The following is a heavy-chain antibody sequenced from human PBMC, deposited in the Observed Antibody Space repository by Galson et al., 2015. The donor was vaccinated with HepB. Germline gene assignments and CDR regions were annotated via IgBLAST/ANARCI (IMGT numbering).Heavy chain of an antibody. J-gene: IGHJ5*02. CDR3: ARAGYYDSGTLLDPLKLVEKYDWFDP. CDR2: SSPYTGNT. CDR1: GYPFTSYG. D-gene: IGHD3-10*01. Sequence: SVKVSCKASGYPFTSYGIIWVRQAPGQGLEWMGWSSPYTGNTNHAQNFQDRVSMTTDTSTTTAYMELRSLRSDDTAVYYCARAGYYDSGTLLDPLKLVEKYDWFDPWGQGTLVTVSS. V-gene: IGHV1-18*04.